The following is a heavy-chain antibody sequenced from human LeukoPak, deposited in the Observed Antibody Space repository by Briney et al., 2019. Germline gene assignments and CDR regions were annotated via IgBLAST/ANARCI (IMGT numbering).Heavy chain of an antibody. D-gene: IGHD3-22*01. CDR3: AKDVRASGYPYFDY. CDR1: GFTFSSYA. V-gene: IGHV3-23*01. J-gene: IGHJ4*02. Sequence: GGSLRLSCAASGFTFSSYAMSWVRQAPGKWLEWVSAISGSGGSTYYADSVKGRFTISRDNSKNTLYLQMNSLRAEDTAVYYSAKDVRASGYPYFDYWGQGTLVTVFS. CDR2: ISGSGGST.